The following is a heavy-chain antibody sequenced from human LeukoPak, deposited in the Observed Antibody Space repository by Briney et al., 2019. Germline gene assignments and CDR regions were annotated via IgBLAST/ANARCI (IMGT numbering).Heavy chain of an antibody. V-gene: IGHV4-61*01. Sequence: SETLSLTCTVSGGSVSSGSYYWSWIRQPPGKGLEWIGYIYYSGSTNYNPSLKSRVTISVDTSKNQFSLKLSSVTAADTAVYYCARAAYSGSYHSDYWGQGTLVTVSS. CDR2: IYYSGST. J-gene: IGHJ4*02. CDR3: ARAAYSGSYHSDY. D-gene: IGHD1-26*01. CDR1: GGSVSSGSYY.